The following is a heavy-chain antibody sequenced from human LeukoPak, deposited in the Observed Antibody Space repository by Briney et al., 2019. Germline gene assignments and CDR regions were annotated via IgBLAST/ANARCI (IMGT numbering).Heavy chain of an antibody. Sequence: GGSLRLSCAASGFTFSSNYMSWVRQAPGKGLEWVSVIYSGGSTYYADSVKGRFTISRDNSKNTLYLQMNSLRAEDTAVYYCARREGYCSSTSCFEYYYYGMDVWGQGTTVTVSS. D-gene: IGHD2-2*01. J-gene: IGHJ6*02. V-gene: IGHV3-66*02. CDR2: IYSGGST. CDR1: GFTFSSNY. CDR3: ARREGYCSSTSCFEYYYYGMDV.